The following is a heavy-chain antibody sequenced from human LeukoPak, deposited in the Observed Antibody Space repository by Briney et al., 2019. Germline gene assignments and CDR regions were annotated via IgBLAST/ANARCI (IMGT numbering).Heavy chain of an antibody. CDR3: AASGWTPGLDY. CDR1: XGPFSGYY. CDR2: INHSGFT. D-gene: IGHD6-19*01. V-gene: IGHV4-34*01. Sequence: SETLSPTCAIYXGPFSGYYWNWIRQPPGKGLEWIGEINHSGFTNYNPSLNSRVTMTVDTSKSQFSLNLTSVTAADTAVYYCAASGWTPGLDYWGQGTPVTVSS. J-gene: IGHJ4*02.